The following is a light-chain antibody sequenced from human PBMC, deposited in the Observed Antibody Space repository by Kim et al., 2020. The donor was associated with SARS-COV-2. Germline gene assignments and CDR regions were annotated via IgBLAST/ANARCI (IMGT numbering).Light chain of an antibody. CDR3: ATWDDSLSGWV. J-gene: IGLJ3*02. CDR1: SSNIGSNY. CDR2: RNN. Sequence: QSVLTQPPSASGTPGQRVSISCSGSSSNIGSNYVYWYQQLPGTAPKLVIYRNNQRPSGVPDRFSGSTSSTSASLAISGLRSEDEADYYCATWDDSLSGWVFGGGTQLTVL. V-gene: IGLV1-47*01.